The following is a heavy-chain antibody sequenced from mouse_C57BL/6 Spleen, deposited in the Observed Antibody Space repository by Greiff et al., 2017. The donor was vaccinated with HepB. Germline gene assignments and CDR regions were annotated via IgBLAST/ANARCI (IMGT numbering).Heavy chain of an antibody. J-gene: IGHJ1*03. CDR3: ARHSYYGENWYFDV. CDR1: GFTFSDYY. CDR2: ISNGGGST. V-gene: IGHV5-12*01. D-gene: IGHD1-1*01. Sequence: EVKVEESGGGLVQPGGSLKLSCAASGFTFSDYYMYWVRQTPEKRLEWVAYISNGGGSTYYPDTVKGRFTISRDNAKNTLYLQMSRLKSEDTAMYYCARHSYYGENWYFDVWGTGTTVTVSS.